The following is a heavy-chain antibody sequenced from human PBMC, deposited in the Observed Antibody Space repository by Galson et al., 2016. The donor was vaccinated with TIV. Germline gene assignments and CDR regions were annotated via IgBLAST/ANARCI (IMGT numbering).Heavy chain of an antibody. Sequence: SLTCTVSSDSIINYYLSWIRQPPGKGLEWIGYISDSGRSNENPSLKSRVTISVVTSKKQISLKLKSVTAADTAMYYCARDLGLGAFDIWGQGTLVIVSS. D-gene: IGHD2-15*01. CDR3: ARDLGLGAFDI. V-gene: IGHV4-59*01. CDR1: SDSIINYY. CDR2: ISDSGRS. J-gene: IGHJ4*02.